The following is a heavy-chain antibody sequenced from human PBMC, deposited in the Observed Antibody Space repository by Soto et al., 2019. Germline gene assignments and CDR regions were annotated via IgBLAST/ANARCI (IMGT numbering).Heavy chain of an antibody. CDR3: ASAADIVVVVAALPVPYYGMDV. Sequence: QVQLVQSGAEVKKPGSSVKVSCKASGGTFSSYAISWVRQAPGQGLEWMGGIIPIFGTANYAQKFQGRVTITADESTSTAYMELSSLRSEDTAVYYCASAADIVVVVAALPVPYYGMDVWGQGTTVTVSS. D-gene: IGHD2-15*01. V-gene: IGHV1-69*01. CDR2: IIPIFGTA. CDR1: GGTFSSYA. J-gene: IGHJ6*02.